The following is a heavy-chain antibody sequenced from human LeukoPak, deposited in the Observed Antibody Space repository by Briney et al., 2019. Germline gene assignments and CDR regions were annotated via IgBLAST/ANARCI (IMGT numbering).Heavy chain of an antibody. Sequence: ASVKVSCKASGYTFTGYYMHWVRQAPGQGLEWMGWINPNSGGTNYAQKFQGRVTMTRDTSISTAYMELSRLRSDDTAVYYCARAAGGVRGVIVLWWFDPWGQGTLVTVSS. D-gene: IGHD3-10*01. J-gene: IGHJ5*02. CDR3: ARAAGGVRGVIVLWWFDP. CDR1: GYTFTGYY. CDR2: INPNSGGT. V-gene: IGHV1-2*02.